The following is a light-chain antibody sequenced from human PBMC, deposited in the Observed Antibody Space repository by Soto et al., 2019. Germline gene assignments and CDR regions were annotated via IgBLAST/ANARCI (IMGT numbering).Light chain of an antibody. V-gene: IGLV2-11*01. CDR3: CSYAGSSGGV. J-gene: IGLJ1*01. Sequence: QSVLTQPRSVSGSPGQSVTISCTGTSSDVGGYNYVSWYQQHPGKAPILMIYDVTKRPSGVPDRFSGSKSGNTASLTISGLQAEYEADYFCCSYAGSSGGVFGTGTKLTVL. CDR1: SSDVGGYNY. CDR2: DVT.